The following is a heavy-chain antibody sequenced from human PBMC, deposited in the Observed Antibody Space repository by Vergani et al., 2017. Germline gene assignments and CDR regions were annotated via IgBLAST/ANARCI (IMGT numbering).Heavy chain of an antibody. CDR2: IIPILGIA. V-gene: IGHV1-69*02. J-gene: IGHJ4*02. CDR3: ARLYCSGGSCYPY. Sequence: VQLVQSGAEVKKPGSSVKVSCKASGGTFSSYTISWVRQAPGQGLEWMGRIIPILGIANYAQKFQGRVTITADKSTSTAYMELSSLRSEDTAVYYCARLYCSGGSCYPYWGQGTLVTVSS. CDR1: GGTFSSYT. D-gene: IGHD2-15*01.